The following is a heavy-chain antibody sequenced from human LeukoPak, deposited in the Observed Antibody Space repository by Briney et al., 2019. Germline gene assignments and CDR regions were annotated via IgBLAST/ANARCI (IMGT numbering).Heavy chain of an antibody. J-gene: IGHJ4*02. CDR2: IYHSGST. CDR1: GYSISSGYY. Sequence: SETLSLTCAVSGYSISSGYYWGWIRQPPGKGLGWIGRIYHSGSTYYNPSLKSRVTISVDTTKNQFSLKLSSVTAADTAVYYCARGEYSGYDYGYYYFDYWGQGTLVTVSS. V-gene: IGHV4-38-2*01. CDR3: ARGEYSGYDYGYYYFDY. D-gene: IGHD5-12*01.